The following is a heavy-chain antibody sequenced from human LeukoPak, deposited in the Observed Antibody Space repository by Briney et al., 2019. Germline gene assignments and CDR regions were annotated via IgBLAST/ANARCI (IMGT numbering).Heavy chain of an antibody. CDR2: IRYDGSNK. D-gene: IGHD2-2*01. Sequence: GGSLSLFCKASGFLYSSYDELWARQAPGKGLEWVAFIRYDGSNKYYADSVKGLFTTTRDNSKNTLYLQMNSLRAEDTAVYYCARVQTRSTPFFDYERRGHGVPVSA. J-gene: IGHJ4*02. CDR1: GFLYSSYD. CDR3: ARVQTRSTPFFDY. V-gene: IGHV3-30*02.